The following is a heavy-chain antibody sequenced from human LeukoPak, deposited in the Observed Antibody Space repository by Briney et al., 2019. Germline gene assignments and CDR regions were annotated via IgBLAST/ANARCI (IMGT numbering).Heavy chain of an antibody. CDR3: AKTATRSTGVDAFDI. V-gene: IGHV3-30*02. D-gene: IGHD1-1*01. CDR1: GFTFSSYA. CDR2: IWYGGSNK. J-gene: IGHJ3*02. Sequence: GGSLRLSCAASGFTFSSYAMHWVRQAPGKGLEWVAVIWYGGSNKYYADSVKGRFTISRDNSKNTLYLQMNSLRAEDTAVYYCAKTATRSTGVDAFDIWGQGTMVTVSS.